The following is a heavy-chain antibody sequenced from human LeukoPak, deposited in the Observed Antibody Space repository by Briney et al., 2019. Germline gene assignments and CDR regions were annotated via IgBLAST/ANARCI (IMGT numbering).Heavy chain of an antibody. CDR2: ISPDGETT. D-gene: IGHD3-10*01. V-gene: IGHV3-21*06. Sequence: PGGSLRLSCEASGFTFSSISMNWVRQAPGKGLEWVSSISPDGETTYHADSVKGRSTTSRDNAKSSLYLQMSSLRAEDTALYYCTRDLPVPSLVRGIIIYGLIDYWGQGTLVTVSS. CDR3: TRDLPVPSLVRGIIIYGLIDY. CDR1: GFTFSSIS. J-gene: IGHJ4*02.